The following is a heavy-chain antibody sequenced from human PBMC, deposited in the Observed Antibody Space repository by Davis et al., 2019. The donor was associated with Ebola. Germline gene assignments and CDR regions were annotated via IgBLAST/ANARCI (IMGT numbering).Heavy chain of an antibody. V-gene: IGHV3-48*03. CDR2: ISSSGSTI. Sequence: GGSLRLSCAASGFTLSSYEMNWVRQAPGKGLEWVSYISSSGSTIYYADSVKGRFTISRDNAKNSLYLQMHSLRAEDTAVYYCARGYGTFDYWGRGTLVTVSA. CDR1: GFTLSSYE. J-gene: IGHJ4*02. CDR3: ARGYGTFDY. D-gene: IGHD4-17*01.